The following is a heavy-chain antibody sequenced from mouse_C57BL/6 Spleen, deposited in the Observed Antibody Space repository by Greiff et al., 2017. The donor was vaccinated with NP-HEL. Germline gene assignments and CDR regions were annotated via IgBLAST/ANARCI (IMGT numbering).Heavy chain of an antibody. CDR2: INPNYGTT. Sequence: EVQLKESGPELVKPGASVKISCKASGYSFTDYNMNWVKQSNGKSLEWIGVINPNYGTTSYNQKFKGKATLTVDQSSSTAYMQLNSLTSEDSAVYYCARRQGSNYPYYAMDYWGQGTSVTVSS. D-gene: IGHD2-5*01. CDR3: ARRQGSNYPYYAMDY. V-gene: IGHV1-39*01. CDR1: GYSFTDYN. J-gene: IGHJ4*01.